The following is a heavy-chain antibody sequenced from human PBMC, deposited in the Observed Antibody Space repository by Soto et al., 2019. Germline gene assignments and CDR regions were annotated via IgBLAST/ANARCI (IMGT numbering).Heavy chain of an antibody. J-gene: IGHJ6*02. D-gene: IGHD5-12*01. V-gene: IGHV1-46*01. Sequence: ASVKVSCKASGYTFTSYYMHWVRQAPGQGLEWMGIINPSGGSTSYAQKFQGRVTMTRDTSTSTVYMELSSLRSEDTAVYYCASALGDIVATDYGMDCWGQGTTVPAP. CDR3: ASALGDIVATDYGMDC. CDR2: INPSGGST. CDR1: GYTFTSYY.